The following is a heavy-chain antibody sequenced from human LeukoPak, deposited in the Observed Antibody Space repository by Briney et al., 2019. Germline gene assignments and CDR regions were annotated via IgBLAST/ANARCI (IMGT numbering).Heavy chain of an antibody. D-gene: IGHD2-15*01. CDR2: IKSKTDGGTA. Sequence: GGSLRLSCAASGFTFSSAWMSWVRQAPGKGLEWVGRIKSKTDGGTADYAAPVKGRITISRDDSNNTLDLQMNSLETEDTAVYYCAALAAGGWGQGTLVTVSS. J-gene: IGHJ4*02. CDR1: GFTFSSAW. V-gene: IGHV3-15*01. CDR3: AALAAGG.